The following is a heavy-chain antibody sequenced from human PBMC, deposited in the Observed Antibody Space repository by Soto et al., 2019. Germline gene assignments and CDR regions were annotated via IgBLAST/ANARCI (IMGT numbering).Heavy chain of an antibody. CDR2: ISWNSGSI. D-gene: IGHD6-19*01. Sequence: DVQLVESGGGLVQPGRSLRLSCAASGFTFDDYGMHWVRQAPGKGLEWVSSISWNSGSIGYADSVKGRFTISRENAKNSLYLQMNSLRAEDTAFYYCATIAVDPYDHWGQGTLVTVSS. CDR3: ATIAVDPYDH. V-gene: IGHV3-9*01. CDR1: GFTFDDYG. J-gene: IGHJ4*02.